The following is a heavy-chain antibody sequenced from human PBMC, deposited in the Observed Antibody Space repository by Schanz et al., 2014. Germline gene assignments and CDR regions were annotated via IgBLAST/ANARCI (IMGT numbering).Heavy chain of an antibody. CDR1: GFTFSIYA. V-gene: IGHV3-23*04. Sequence: EVQLVESGGDLVQPGGSLRLSCAASGFTFSIYAMHWVRQAPGKGLEWVSAISGSGGSTYYADSVKGRFTISRDNSKNTLYLQMNTLRAEDTAVYYCARKMKLGVYGGKGHDSLDIWGQGTMVTVSS. D-gene: IGHD4-17*01. CDR3: ARKMKLGVYGGKGHDSLDI. CDR2: ISGSGGST. J-gene: IGHJ3*02.